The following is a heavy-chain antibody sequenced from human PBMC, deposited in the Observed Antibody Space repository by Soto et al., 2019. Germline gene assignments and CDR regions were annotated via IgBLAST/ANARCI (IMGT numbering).Heavy chain of an antibody. CDR2: IWYDGSNK. Sequence: PGGSLRLSCAASGFTFSSYGMHWVRQAPGKGLEWVAVIWYDGSNKYYADSVKGRFTISRDNSKNTLYLQMNSLRAEDTAVYYCARVGGRSSSGGYFDYWGQGTLVTVSS. CDR3: ARVGGRSSSGGYFDY. D-gene: IGHD6-6*01. V-gene: IGHV3-33*01. J-gene: IGHJ4*02. CDR1: GFTFSSYG.